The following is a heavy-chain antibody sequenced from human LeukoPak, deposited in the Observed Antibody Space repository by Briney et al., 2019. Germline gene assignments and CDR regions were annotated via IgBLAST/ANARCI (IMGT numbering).Heavy chain of an antibody. CDR3: ARETGSIDY. D-gene: IGHD3-10*01. CDR1: GFTVSSNY. V-gene: IGHV3-30-3*01. Sequence: GGSLRLSCAASGFTVSSNYMSWVRQAPGKGLEWVAVISYDGSNKYYADSVKGRFTISRDNSKNTLYLQMNSLRAEDTAVYYCARETGSIDYWGQGTLVTVSS. CDR2: ISYDGSNK. J-gene: IGHJ4*02.